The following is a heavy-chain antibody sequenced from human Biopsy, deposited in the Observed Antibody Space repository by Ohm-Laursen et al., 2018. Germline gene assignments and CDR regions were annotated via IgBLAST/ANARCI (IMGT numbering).Heavy chain of an antibody. Sequence: SDTLSLTCTLSGDSITRSYWSWIRQSPWKGLEWIGHVFDRGTTKYNPSVRSRVTMSEDTSKKQFSLKMTSVTAADTAIYYCAHGSGSYYKWDFWGQGSLVTVSS. CDR2: VFDRGTT. J-gene: IGHJ4*02. D-gene: IGHD3-10*01. CDR3: AHGSGSYYKWDF. V-gene: IGHV4-59*08. CDR1: GDSITRSY.